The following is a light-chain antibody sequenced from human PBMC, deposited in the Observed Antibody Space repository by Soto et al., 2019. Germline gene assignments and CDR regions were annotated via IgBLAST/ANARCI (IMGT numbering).Light chain of an antibody. Sequence: EIVLTQSPGTLSLSPGERATLSCRASQSVSSSYLAWYQQKPGQAPRLLIHGASSRATGIPDRISGSGSGTDLTLTISRLEPEDCAVYYCQQYGSSPITFGQGTRLEIK. CDR1: QSVSSSY. J-gene: IGKJ5*01. CDR3: QQYGSSPIT. CDR2: GAS. V-gene: IGKV3-20*01.